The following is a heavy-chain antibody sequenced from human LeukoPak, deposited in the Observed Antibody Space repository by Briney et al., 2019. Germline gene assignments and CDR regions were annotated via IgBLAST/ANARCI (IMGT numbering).Heavy chain of an antibody. D-gene: IGHD3-10*02. Sequence: PGGSLRLSCAASGFIFSSYWMSWVRQAPGKGLEWVANIKEDGSETYYVESVKGRFTISRDNAKNSLYLQMNSLRAEDTAVYYCAELGITMIGGVWGKGTTVTISS. V-gene: IGHV3-7*01. CDR3: AELGITMIGGV. CDR1: GFIFSSYW. CDR2: IKEDGSET. J-gene: IGHJ6*04.